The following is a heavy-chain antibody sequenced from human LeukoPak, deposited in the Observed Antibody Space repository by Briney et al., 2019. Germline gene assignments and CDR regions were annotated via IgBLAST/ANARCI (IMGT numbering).Heavy chain of an antibody. CDR3: ARLKYYDSTGYSPGYYMDV. J-gene: IGHJ6*03. CDR1: GCSIINYY. Sequence: PSETLSLTCTVAGCSIINYYWSWIRQPAGTGREWVGRIYVTGSTIYNPSLQSRLSMSVDTSKNHFSLRLTSVTAADTAVYYCARLKYYDSTGYSPGYYMDVWGKGITVTVSS. V-gene: IGHV4-4*07. CDR2: IYVTGST. D-gene: IGHD3-22*01.